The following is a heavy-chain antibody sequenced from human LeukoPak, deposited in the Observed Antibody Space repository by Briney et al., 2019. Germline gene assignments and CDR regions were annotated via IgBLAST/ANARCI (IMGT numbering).Heavy chain of an antibody. J-gene: IGHJ4*02. CDR3: ARTWYSSSWYGFDY. CDR1: GGSFSGYY. D-gene: IGHD6-13*01. Sequence: SETLSLTRAVYGGSFSGYYWSWIRQPPPKGLEWIGEINHSGSTNYNPSLKSRVTISVDTSKNQFSLKLSSVTAADTAVYYCARTWYSSSWYGFDYWGQGTLVTVSS. V-gene: IGHV4-34*01. CDR2: INHSGST.